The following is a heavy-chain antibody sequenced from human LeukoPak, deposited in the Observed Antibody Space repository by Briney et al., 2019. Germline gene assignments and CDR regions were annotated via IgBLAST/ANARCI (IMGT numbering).Heavy chain of an antibody. D-gene: IGHD3-22*01. CDR3: ARHPYYYDSSSYYGYYYYMDV. J-gene: IGHJ6*03. CDR1: GGSISSYY. CDR2: IYYSGST. V-gene: IGHV4-59*08. Sequence: SETLSLTCTVSGGSISSYYWSWIRQPPGKGLEWIGYIYYSGSTNYNPSLKSRLTISVDTSKNQFSLKLSSVTAADTAVYYCARHPYYYDSSSYYGYYYYMDVWGKGTTVTVSS.